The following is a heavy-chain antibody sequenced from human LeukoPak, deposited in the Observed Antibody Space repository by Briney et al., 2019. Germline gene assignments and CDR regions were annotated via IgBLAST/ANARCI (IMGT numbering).Heavy chain of an antibody. Sequence: SETLSLTCGVYGGSFSDYYWSWIRQPPGKGLEWIGEINHSGSTNYNPSLKSRVTISVDTSKNQFSLKLSSVTAADTAVYYCARGYYYGSGSYYNRYFDYWGQGTLVTVSS. CDR1: GGSFSDYY. J-gene: IGHJ4*02. CDR2: INHSGST. D-gene: IGHD3-10*01. CDR3: ARGYYYGSGSYYNRYFDY. V-gene: IGHV4-34*01.